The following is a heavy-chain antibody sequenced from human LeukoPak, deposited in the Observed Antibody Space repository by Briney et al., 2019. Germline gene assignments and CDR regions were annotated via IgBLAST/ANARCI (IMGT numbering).Heavy chain of an antibody. Sequence: PSETLSLTCAVYGGSFSNYYWSWIRQPPGKGLEWVGEINDSGRTNYNPSLMSRVTVSVDTSKNLFSLRLTSVTVADTAVYYCARRWNYGRNYYIDVWGNGATVSVSS. D-gene: IGHD1-7*01. CDR1: GGSFSNYY. CDR3: ARRWNYGRNYYIDV. CDR2: INDSGRT. J-gene: IGHJ6*03. V-gene: IGHV4-34*01.